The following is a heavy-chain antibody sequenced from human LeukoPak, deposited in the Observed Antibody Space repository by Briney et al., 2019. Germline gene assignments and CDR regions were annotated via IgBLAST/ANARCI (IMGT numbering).Heavy chain of an antibody. CDR2: IYYSGST. Sequence: SETLSLTCTVSGGSISSYYWSWIRQPPGKGLEWMGYIYYSGSTNYNPSLKSRVTISVDTSKNQFSLKLSSVTAADTAVYYCARVRPDIAAAGTRGFDYWGQGTLVTVSS. V-gene: IGHV4-59*01. CDR3: ARVRPDIAAAGTRGFDY. J-gene: IGHJ4*02. D-gene: IGHD6-13*01. CDR1: GGSISSYY.